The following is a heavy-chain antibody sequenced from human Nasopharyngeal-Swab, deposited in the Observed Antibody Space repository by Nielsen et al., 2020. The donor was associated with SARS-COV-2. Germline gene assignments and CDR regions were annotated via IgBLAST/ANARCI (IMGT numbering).Heavy chain of an antibody. CDR3: ARANGDYLEDWFDP. J-gene: IGHJ5*02. Sequence: GSLRLSCTVSGGSISSYYWSWIRQPPGKGLEWIGYIYYSGSTNYNPSLKSRVTISVDTSKNQFSLKLSSVTAADTAVYYCARANGDYLEDWFDPWGQGTLVTVSS. CDR1: GGSISSYY. V-gene: IGHV4-59*01. CDR2: IYYSGST. D-gene: IGHD4-17*01.